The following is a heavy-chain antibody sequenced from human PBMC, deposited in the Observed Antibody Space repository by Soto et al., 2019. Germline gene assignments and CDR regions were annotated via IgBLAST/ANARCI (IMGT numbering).Heavy chain of an antibody. CDR2: ISYDGTNK. J-gene: IGHJ4*02. CDR1: GFTFGDYA. V-gene: IGHV3-30-3*01. Sequence: PAGSLRLSCAASGFTFGDYAMHWVSQAPGKGLEWVAVISYDGTNKYYADSVKGRFPISRDNSKNTLYLQMNSLRTEATAVYYCARVSRALIVVVITVSFDYWGQGILVTVSS. CDR3: ARVSRALIVVVITVSFDY. D-gene: IGHD3-22*01.